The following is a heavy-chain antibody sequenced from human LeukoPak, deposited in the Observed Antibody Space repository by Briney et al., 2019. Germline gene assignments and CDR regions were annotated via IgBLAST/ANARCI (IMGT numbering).Heavy chain of an antibody. CDR3: ARPYYYASRIVF. D-gene: IGHD3-22*01. J-gene: IGHJ4*02. Sequence: KSSETLSLTCTVSGGPISSGDYYWSWIRQPPGKGLEGSVYMYYNGSTYYNPSLKSRTTISVNTSKNQFSMKMTSVTAADPSVYYCARPYYYASRIVFWGEATVLSVSS. V-gene: IGHV4-30-4*01. CDR1: GGPISSGDYY. CDR2: MYYNGST.